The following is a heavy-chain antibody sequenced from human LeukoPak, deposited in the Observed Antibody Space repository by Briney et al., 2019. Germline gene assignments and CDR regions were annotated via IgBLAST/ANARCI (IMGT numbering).Heavy chain of an antibody. V-gene: IGHV3-48*03. CDR1: GFTFSSYE. CDR2: IASSGNTI. CDR3: ARLTTMTTTGGPFDY. J-gene: IGHJ4*02. D-gene: IGHD4-17*01. Sequence: SGGSLRLSCAASGFTFSSYEMNWVRQAPGKGLEWVSYIASSGNTIYYADSVKGRFTISRDNAKNSLYLQMNSLRAEDTAVYYCARLTTMTTTGGPFDYWGQGTLVTVSS.